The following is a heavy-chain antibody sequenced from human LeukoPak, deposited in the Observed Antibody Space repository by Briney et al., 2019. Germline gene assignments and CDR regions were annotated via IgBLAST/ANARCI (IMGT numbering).Heavy chain of an antibody. J-gene: IGHJ2*01. V-gene: IGHV3-11*01. Sequence: PGGSLRLSCAASGFTFGDYHMSWIRLAPGKGLEWVSYTSTSGETIYHADSVKGRFVISRDNAKNSLFLQMDSLTVEDTAVYYCARGPLESRSWNWFFDLWGRGTLVTVSS. D-gene: IGHD6-13*01. CDR1: GFTFGDYH. CDR3: ARGPLESRSWNWFFDL. CDR2: TSTSGETI.